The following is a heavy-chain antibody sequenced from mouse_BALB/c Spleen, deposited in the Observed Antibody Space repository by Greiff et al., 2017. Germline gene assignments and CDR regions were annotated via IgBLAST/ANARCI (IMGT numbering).Heavy chain of an antibody. CDR3: TSYYGSYWYFDV. J-gene: IGHJ1*01. Sequence: EVKLEESGGGLVQPGGSMKLSCVASGFTFSNYWMNWVRQSPEKGLEWVAEIRLKSNNYATHYAESVKGRFTISRDDSKSSVYLQMNNLRAEDTGIYYCTSYYGSYWYFDVWGAGTTVTVSS. D-gene: IGHD1-1*01. V-gene: IGHV6-6*02. CDR2: IRLKSNNYAT. CDR1: GFTFSNYW.